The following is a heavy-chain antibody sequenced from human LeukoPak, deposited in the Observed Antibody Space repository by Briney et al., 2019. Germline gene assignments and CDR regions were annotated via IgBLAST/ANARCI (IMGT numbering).Heavy chain of an antibody. V-gene: IGHV4-34*01. D-gene: IGHD6-19*01. Sequence: SETLSLTCAVYGGSFSGYYWSWIRQPPGKGLEWIGEINHSGSTNYNPSLKSRVTISVDTSKNQFSLKLSSVTAADTAVYYCARVSGQFYFYYYMDVWGKGNTVTISS. CDR2: INHSGST. CDR3: ARVSGQFYFYYYMDV. CDR1: GGSFSGYY. J-gene: IGHJ6*03.